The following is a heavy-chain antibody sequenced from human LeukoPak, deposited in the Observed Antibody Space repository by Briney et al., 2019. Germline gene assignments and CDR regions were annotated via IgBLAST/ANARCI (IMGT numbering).Heavy chain of an antibody. J-gene: IGHJ6*03. V-gene: IGHV3-23*01. Sequence: GGSLRLSCAASGFPFSASAMTWVRQAPGKGLEWVSHILSTGTTYYADSVRGRLTISRDNSKNTLYLLMTSLRADDTAVYYCAKMKGWRLYDYCMDVWGKGTTVTVSS. CDR2: ILSTGTT. CDR1: GFPFSASA. CDR3: AKMKGWRLYDYCMDV. D-gene: IGHD2-15*01.